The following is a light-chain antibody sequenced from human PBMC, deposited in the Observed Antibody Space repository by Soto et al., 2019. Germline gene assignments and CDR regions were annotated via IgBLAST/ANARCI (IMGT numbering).Light chain of an antibody. CDR1: QSVSSN. V-gene: IGKV3-15*01. CDR3: QQRSNWPRLT. Sequence: EVVITQSPSTLSVSLGDRATLSCRASQSVSSNLAWYQQKPGQAPRLLFYGASTRATGIPARFSGSGSGTEFTLTISRLEPEDFAVYYCQQRSNWPRLTFGGGTKVDIK. CDR2: GAS. J-gene: IGKJ4*01.